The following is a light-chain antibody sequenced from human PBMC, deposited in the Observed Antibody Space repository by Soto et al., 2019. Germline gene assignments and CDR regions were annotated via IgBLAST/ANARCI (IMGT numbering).Light chain of an antibody. CDR1: SSDVGGYNY. J-gene: IGLJ2*01. CDR2: EVS. CDR3: SSYTSSSTAV. Sequence: QSVLTQPASVSGSPGQSITISCTGTSSDVGGYNYVSWYQQHPGKAPELMIYEVSNRPSGVSNRFSGSKSGNTASLTISGLQAEDEADYYCSSYTSSSTAVFGGGTKLTVL. V-gene: IGLV2-14*01.